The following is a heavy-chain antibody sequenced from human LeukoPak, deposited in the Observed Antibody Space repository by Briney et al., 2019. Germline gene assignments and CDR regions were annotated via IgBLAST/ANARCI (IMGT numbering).Heavy chain of an antibody. CDR1: GFTFNSYS. CDR2: ISSSSSYI. CDR3: ARVKGGYDAFGVDY. D-gene: IGHD5-12*01. V-gene: IGHV3-21*01. Sequence: GGSLRLSCAASGFTFNSYSMNWVRQAPGKGLEWVSSISSSSSYIYYADSVKGRFTISRDNVQNSLYLQMNSLRAEDTAVYYCARVKGGYDAFGVDYWGQGTLVTVSS. J-gene: IGHJ4*02.